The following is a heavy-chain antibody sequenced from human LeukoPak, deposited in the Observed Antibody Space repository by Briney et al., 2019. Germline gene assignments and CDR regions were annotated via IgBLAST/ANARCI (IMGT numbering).Heavy chain of an antibody. J-gene: IGHJ4*02. CDR3: ATYYYDSSGYKLLDY. V-gene: IGHV3-7*01. Sequence: PGGSLRLSCAASGFSFITNWITWVRRAPGKGLEWVADIKKDGSERYYVDSVKGRFTISRDNAKNSVFLQMNSLRAEDTAVYYCATYYYDSSGYKLLDYWGQGTLVTVSS. D-gene: IGHD3-22*01. CDR2: IKKDGSER. CDR1: GFSFITNW.